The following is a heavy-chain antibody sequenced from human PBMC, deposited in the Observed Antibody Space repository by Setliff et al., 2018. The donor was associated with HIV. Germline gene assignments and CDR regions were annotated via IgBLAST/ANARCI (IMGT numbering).Heavy chain of an antibody. D-gene: IGHD5-18*01. Sequence: PGESLKISCKGSGYSFTSYWISWVRQMPGKGLEWMGRIDPSDSYTNYSPSFQGHVTISADKSISTAHLQWSSLKASDTAMYYCVTAMVHYYYGMDVWGQGTTVTVSS. V-gene: IGHV5-10-1*01. CDR2: IDPSDSYT. CDR3: VTAMVHYYYGMDV. J-gene: IGHJ6*02. CDR1: GYSFTSYW.